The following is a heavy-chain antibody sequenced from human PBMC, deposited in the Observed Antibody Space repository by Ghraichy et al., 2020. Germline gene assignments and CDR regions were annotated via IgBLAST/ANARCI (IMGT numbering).Heavy chain of an antibody. CDR3: ARSQYSTSSVDY. J-gene: IGHJ4*02. V-gene: IGHV3-74*03. CDR2: MNSDGSST. D-gene: IGHD6-6*01. Sequence: LSLTCAASGFTFSSYWMHWVRQAPGKGLVWVSRMNSDGSSTTYADSVKGRFTISRDNAKNTLYLQMNSLRAEDTAVYYCARSQYSTSSVDYWGQGTLVTVSS. CDR1: GFTFSSYW.